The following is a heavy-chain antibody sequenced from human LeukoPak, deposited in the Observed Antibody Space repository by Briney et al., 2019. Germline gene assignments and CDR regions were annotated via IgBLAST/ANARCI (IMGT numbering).Heavy chain of an antibody. D-gene: IGHD3-9*01. J-gene: IGHJ6*02. CDR3: ARAPRGSYDILTGYFWSDYYYYGMDV. CDR1: GYTFTSYG. CDR2: ISAYNGNT. Sequence: ASVKVSCKASGYTFTSYGISWVRQAPGQGLEWMGWISAYNGNTNYAQKFQGRVTMTRNTSVSTAYMELSSLRSEDTAVYYCARAPRGSYDILTGYFWSDYYYYGMDVWGQGTTVTVSS. V-gene: IGHV1-18*01.